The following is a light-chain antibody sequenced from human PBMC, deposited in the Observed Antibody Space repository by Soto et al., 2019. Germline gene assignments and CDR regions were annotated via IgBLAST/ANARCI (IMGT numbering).Light chain of an antibody. CDR2: EVS. J-gene: IGLJ2*01. Sequence: QSALTQPASVSGSPGQSITISCTGTSSDVGSYNHVSWYQQHPGKAPKLMIYEVSKRPSGVSNRFSGSKSGNTASLTISGLHAEDEADYYCCSYAGSSPVVFGGGTKLTVL. CDR3: CSYAGSSPVV. V-gene: IGLV2-23*02. CDR1: SSDVGSYNH.